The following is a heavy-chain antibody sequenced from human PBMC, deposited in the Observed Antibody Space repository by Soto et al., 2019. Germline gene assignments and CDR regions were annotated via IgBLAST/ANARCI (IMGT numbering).Heavy chain of an antibody. CDR2: ASYDGSET. J-gene: IGHJ4*02. Sequence: QVQLVESGGGVVQPGRSLRLACAASGFDFRSYGIHWVRQAPGRGLEWVAAASYDGSETYYADSAKGRFTVSKEISKNTVFLQMKALRHEDTALYFCVRDSGWPILNFHSWGQGTLVTVSS. D-gene: IGHD3-10*01. CDR3: VRDSGWPILNFHS. CDR1: GFDFRSYG. V-gene: IGHV3-30*03.